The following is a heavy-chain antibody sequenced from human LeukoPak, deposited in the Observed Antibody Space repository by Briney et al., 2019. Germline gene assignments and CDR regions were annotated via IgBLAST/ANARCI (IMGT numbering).Heavy chain of an antibody. D-gene: IGHD3-22*01. CDR3: AKSLLYYYDSSGYSDAFDI. CDR1: GFTFDDYA. V-gene: IGHV3-9*01. J-gene: IGHJ3*02. Sequence: GGSLRPSCAASGFTFDDYAMHWVRQAPGKGLEWVSGISWNSGSIGYADSVKGRFTISRDNAKNSLYLQMNSLRAEDTALYYCAKSLLYYYDSSGYSDAFDIWGQGTMVTVSS. CDR2: ISWNSGSI.